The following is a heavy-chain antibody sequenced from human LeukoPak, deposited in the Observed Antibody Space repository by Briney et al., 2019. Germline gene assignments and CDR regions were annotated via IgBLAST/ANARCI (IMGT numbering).Heavy chain of an antibody. Sequence: GGSLRLSCAASGFTFSSYAMSWVRQAPGKGLEWVSYISSSSRTIYYADSVKGRFTISRDNAKNSLYLQMNSLRAEDTAVYYCARDYRGTGTTPAISHQWGQGTLVTVSS. V-gene: IGHV3-48*04. D-gene: IGHD1-7*01. CDR1: GFTFSSYA. CDR3: ARDYRGTGTTPAISHQ. J-gene: IGHJ4*02. CDR2: ISSSSRTI.